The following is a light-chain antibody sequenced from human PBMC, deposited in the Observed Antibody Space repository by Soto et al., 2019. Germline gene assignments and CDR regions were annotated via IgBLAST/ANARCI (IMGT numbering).Light chain of an antibody. V-gene: IGKV3-15*01. CDR3: QQYNNWPRT. CDR2: GAS. CDR1: QSVSSN. J-gene: IGKJ1*01. Sequence: EILMRQSPATLSVSPGERATLSCRASQSVSSNLAWYQQKPGQAPRLLIYGASTRATGLPARFSGSGSGTEFTLTISSLQSEDFAVYYCQQYNNWPRTFGQGTKV.